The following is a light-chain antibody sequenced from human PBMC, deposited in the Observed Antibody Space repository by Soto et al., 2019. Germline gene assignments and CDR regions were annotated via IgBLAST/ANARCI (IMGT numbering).Light chain of an antibody. CDR3: AAWDGSLNGYV. CDR2: NNN. CDR1: SSNIGTNA. V-gene: IGLV1-44*01. J-gene: IGLJ1*01. Sequence: QPVLTQPPSASGTPGQRVTISCSGGSSNIGTNAVNWYQQLPGTAPKLLIYNNNQRPSWVPDRFCGSKSGTSASLSSSGFQSEDEADYYCAAWDGSLNGYVFGSGTKVTVL.